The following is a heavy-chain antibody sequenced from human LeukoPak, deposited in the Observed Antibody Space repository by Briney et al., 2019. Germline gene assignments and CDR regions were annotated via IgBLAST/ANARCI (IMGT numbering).Heavy chain of an antibody. CDR3: AKKEVVLAGNNWFDS. CDR1: GFTFDDYA. CDR2: ISWNSGSI. Sequence: PGRSLRLSCAASGFTFDDYAMHWVRQAPGKGLEWVSGISWNSGSIGYADSVKGRFTISRDNSKNTLYLQMNSLRAEDTAVYYCAKKEVVLAGNNWFDSWGQGTLVTVAS. V-gene: IGHV3-9*01. D-gene: IGHD2-2*01. J-gene: IGHJ5*01.